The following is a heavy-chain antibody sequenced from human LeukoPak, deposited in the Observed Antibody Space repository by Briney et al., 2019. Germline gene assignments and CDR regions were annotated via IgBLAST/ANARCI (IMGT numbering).Heavy chain of an antibody. D-gene: IGHD3-10*01. J-gene: IGHJ6*02. CDR3: ARDYLWFGESLGGMDV. CDR2: ISAYNGNT. Sequence: ASVKVSCKASGYTFTSYGINWVRQAPGQGLEWMGWISAYNGNTNYAQKFQGRVTMTRNTSISTAYMELSSLRSEDTAVYYCARDYLWFGESLGGMDVWGQGTTVTVSS. V-gene: IGHV1-18*01. CDR1: GYTFTSYG.